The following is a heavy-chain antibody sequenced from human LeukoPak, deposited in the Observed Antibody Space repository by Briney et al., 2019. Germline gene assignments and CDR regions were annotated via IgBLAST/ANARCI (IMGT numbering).Heavy chain of an antibody. D-gene: IGHD3-10*01. CDR2: ISSSSSTI. J-gene: IGHJ3*02. Sequence: GGSLRLSCAAPGFTFSSYSMNWVRQAPGKGLEWVSYISSSSSTIYYADSVKGRFTISRDNAKNSLYLQMNSLRAEDTAVYYCARELWFGDSAFDIWGQGTMVTVSS. CDR1: GFTFSSYS. V-gene: IGHV3-48*01. CDR3: ARELWFGDSAFDI.